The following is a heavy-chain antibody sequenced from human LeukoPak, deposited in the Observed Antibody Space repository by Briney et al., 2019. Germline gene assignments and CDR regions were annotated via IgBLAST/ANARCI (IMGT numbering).Heavy chain of an antibody. D-gene: IGHD3-10*01. J-gene: IGHJ6*03. CDR1: GGSFSGYY. CDR2: INHSGST. CDR3: ARGRTVRGAIKFYYYMDV. Sequence: SVTLSLTCAVYGGSFSGYYWSWIRQPPGKGLEWIGEINHSGSTNYNPSLKSRVTISIDTSKNQFSLKLSSVTAADTAVYYCARGRTVRGAIKFYYYMDVWGKGTTVTVSS. V-gene: IGHV4-34*01.